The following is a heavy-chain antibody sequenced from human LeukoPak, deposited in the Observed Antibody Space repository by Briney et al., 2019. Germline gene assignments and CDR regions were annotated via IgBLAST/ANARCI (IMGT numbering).Heavy chain of an antibody. J-gene: IGHJ4*02. V-gene: IGHV3-30*03. CDR2: ISYDGSKK. Sequence: GGSLRLSCAASGFTFSSYSMNWVRQAPGKGLEWVTLISYDGSKKYYADSVKGRFTISRDNSKSTLSLQMNSLRAEDTAVYYCARGDGAMAFDYWGQGTLVTVSS. CDR1: GFTFSSYS. CDR3: ARGDGAMAFDY. D-gene: IGHD5-18*01.